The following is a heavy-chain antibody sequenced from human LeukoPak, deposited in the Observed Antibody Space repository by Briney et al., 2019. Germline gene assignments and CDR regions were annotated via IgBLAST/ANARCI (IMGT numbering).Heavy chain of an antibody. D-gene: IGHD4-23*01. V-gene: IGHV4-59*06. J-gene: IGHJ4*02. CDR3: ARGNSE. CDR2: IYYSGST. CDR1: GGSISSYY. Sequence: SETLSLTCTVSGGSISSYYWSWIRQPAGKGLEWIGYIYYSGSTYYNPSLKSRVTISVDTSKNQFSLKLSSVTAADTAVYYCARGNSEWGQGTLVTVSS.